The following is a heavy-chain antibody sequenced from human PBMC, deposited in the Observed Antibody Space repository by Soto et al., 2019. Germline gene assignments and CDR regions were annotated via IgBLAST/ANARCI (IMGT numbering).Heavy chain of an antibody. CDR2: ISWDGGST. Sequence: EVQLVESGGVVVQPGGSLRLSCAASGFTFDDYTMHWVRQAPGKGLEWVSLISWDGGSTYYADSVKGRFTITRDNRKNCLYLQMNSLRTEDTALYYCAKDITGSGWYSLDYWGQGTLVTVSS. CDR1: GFTFDDYT. J-gene: IGHJ4*02. V-gene: IGHV3-43*01. D-gene: IGHD6-19*01. CDR3: AKDITGSGWYSLDY.